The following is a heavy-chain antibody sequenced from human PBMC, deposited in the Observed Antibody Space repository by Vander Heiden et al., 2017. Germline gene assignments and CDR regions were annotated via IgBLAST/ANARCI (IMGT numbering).Heavy chain of an antibody. CDR3: VAGTTDY. D-gene: IGHD1-7*01. CDR2: IRSKANRYAT. J-gene: IGHJ4*02. V-gene: IGHV3-73*02. CDR1: GFTFSGSA. Sequence: EVQLVESGGGLVQPGGSLKLSCAASGFTFSGSAMHWVRQASGKGLEWVGRIRSKANRYATAYAASVKGRFTISRDDSKNTAYLQMNSLKTEDTAVYYCVAGTTDYWGQGTLVTVSS.